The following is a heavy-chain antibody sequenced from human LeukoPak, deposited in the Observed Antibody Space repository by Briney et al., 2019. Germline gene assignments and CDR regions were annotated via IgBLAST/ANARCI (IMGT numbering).Heavy chain of an antibody. V-gene: IGHV3-23*01. CDR2: ISGSGGST. CDR3: AKERSVRYFDWLTLDY. D-gene: IGHD3-9*01. J-gene: IGHJ4*02. Sequence: PGGSLRLSCAASGFTFSSYAMSWVRQAPGKGLEWVSAISGSGGSTYYADSVKGRFTISRDNSKNTLYLQMNSLKAEDTAVYYCAKERSVRYFDWLTLDYWGQGTLVTVSS. CDR1: GFTFSSYA.